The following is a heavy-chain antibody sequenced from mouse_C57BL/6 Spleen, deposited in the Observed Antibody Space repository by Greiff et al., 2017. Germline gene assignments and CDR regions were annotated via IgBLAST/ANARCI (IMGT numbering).Heavy chain of an antibody. V-gene: IGHV1-64*01. J-gene: IGHJ2*01. D-gene: IGHD2-4*01. Sequence: VQLQQPGAELVKPGASVKLSCKASGYTFTSYWMHWVKQRPGQGLEWLGMIHPNSGSTNYNEKFKSKATLTVDKSSSTAYMQLSSLTSEDSAVYYCARDDYDFDYWGQGTTLTVSS. CDR1: GYTFTSYW. CDR2: IHPNSGST. CDR3: ARDDYDFDY.